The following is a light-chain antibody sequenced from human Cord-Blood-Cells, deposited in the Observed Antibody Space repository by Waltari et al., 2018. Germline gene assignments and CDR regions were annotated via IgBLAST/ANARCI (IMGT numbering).Light chain of an antibody. V-gene: IGLV1-51*01. CDR1: SSNIGNND. Sequence: QSVLTHPPSVSAAPGQKVTISCSGSSSNIGNNDVSWYQQPPGTVPKLLIYDNNKRPSGIPDRFSGSKSGTSATLGITGLQTGDEADYYCGTWDSSLSAVFGGGTKLTVL. CDR3: GTWDSSLSAV. CDR2: DNN. J-gene: IGLJ3*02.